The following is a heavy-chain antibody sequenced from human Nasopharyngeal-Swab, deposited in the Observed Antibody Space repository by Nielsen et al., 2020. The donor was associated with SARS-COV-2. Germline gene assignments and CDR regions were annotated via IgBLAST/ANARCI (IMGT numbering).Heavy chain of an antibody. V-gene: IGHV4-4*02. J-gene: IGHJ5*02. CDR2: IYHSGST. Sequence: WIRQHPGKGLEWIGEIYHSGSTNYNPSLKSRVTVSVDKSKNQFSLKLSSVTAADTAVYYCARVVKSLDHITMVQGVRTLDPWGQGTPVTVSS. CDR3: ARVVKSLDHITMVQGVRTLDP. D-gene: IGHD3-10*01.